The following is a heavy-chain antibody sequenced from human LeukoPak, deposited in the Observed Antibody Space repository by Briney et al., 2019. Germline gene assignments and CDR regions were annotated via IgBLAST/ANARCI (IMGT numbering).Heavy chain of an antibody. CDR1: GYTFTSYY. Sequence: GASVKVSCKASGYTFTSYYMHWVRQAPGQGLEWMGIINPSGGSTSNAQKFQGRVTMTRDTSTSTVYMELNSLRSEGTAVYYCARDFKEGDITDTFDIWGQGTMVAVSS. CDR2: INPSGGST. D-gene: IGHD1-14*01. J-gene: IGHJ3*02. CDR3: ARDFKEGDITDTFDI. V-gene: IGHV1-46*01.